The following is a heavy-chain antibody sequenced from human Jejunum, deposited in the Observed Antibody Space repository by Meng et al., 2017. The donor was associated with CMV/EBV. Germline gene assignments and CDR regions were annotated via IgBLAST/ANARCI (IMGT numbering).Heavy chain of an antibody. CDR3: ARGPGASTREGFDY. CDR2: FYSSDTY. Sequence: QLQMTESCPGLVKPSETLPLPCTVSSGSISHHHWSWIRQSAGKGLEWIGRFYSSDTYNYHPSLNSRLTMSLDTSKNQFSLNLSSVTAADTAIYYCARGPGASTREGFDYWGLGTLVTVSS. J-gene: IGHJ4*02. D-gene: IGHD1-26*01. CDR1: SGSISHHH. V-gene: IGHV4-4*07.